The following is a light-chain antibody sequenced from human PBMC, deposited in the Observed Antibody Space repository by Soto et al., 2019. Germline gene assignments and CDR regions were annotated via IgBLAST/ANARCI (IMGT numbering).Light chain of an antibody. V-gene: IGKV1-5*01. CDR1: QTINNW. Sequence: DIQMTQSPSTLSASIGDRVTITCRASQTINNWLAWYQQKPGKAPNLLIYHASSLETGVPSRFSGSAFGTEFTLTISSLQPDDFATYYCQRYNSYPGTFGQGPK. J-gene: IGKJ1*01. CDR3: QRYNSYPGT. CDR2: HAS.